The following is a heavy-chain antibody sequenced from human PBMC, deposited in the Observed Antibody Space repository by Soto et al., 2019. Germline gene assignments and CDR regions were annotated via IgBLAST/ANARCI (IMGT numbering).Heavy chain of an antibody. CDR3: AREKAARTSYYSLDV. CDR1: GFTFSHYG. D-gene: IGHD6-6*01. J-gene: IGHJ6*02. Sequence: GGSLRPSCAASGFTFSHYGMHWVRQAPGKGLEWVAVIWYDGSNKDYADSVKGRFTISRDNSKNTLDLQMKSLRAEDTAVYYCAREKAARTSYYSLDVWGQGTTVTVSS. CDR2: IWYDGSNK. V-gene: IGHV3-33*01.